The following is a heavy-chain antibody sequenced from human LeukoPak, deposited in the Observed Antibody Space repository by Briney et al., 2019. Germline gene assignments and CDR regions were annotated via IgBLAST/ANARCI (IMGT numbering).Heavy chain of an antibody. CDR3: ARDLVTVTKGFDI. V-gene: IGHV4-59*11. CDR1: GDSFSSHY. CDR2: ISSIGST. J-gene: IGHJ3*02. Sequence: PSETLSLTCTVAGDSFSSHYWTWIRQPPGKVLEWIGYISSIGSTNYNPSLKSRVTISIDTSKNQFSLKLTSVTAADTAVYYCARDLVTVTKGFDIWGQGTMVSVSS. D-gene: IGHD4-17*01.